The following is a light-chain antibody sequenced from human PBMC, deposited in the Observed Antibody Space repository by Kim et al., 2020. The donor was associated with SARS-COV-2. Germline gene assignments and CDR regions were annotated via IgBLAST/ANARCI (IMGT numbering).Light chain of an antibody. CDR1: SSNIGSNT. J-gene: IGLJ3*02. Sequence: GQRVTISCSGSSSNIGSNTVNWHQQLPGTAPKLRIYSNNQRPAGVPDRFSGSKTGTSASLAISGLQSEDEADYYCATWDDSLNGWVFGGGTQLTVL. V-gene: IGLV1-44*01. CDR2: SNN. CDR3: ATWDDSLNGWV.